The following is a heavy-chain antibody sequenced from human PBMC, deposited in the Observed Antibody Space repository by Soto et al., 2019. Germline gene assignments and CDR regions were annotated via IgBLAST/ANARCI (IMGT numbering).Heavy chain of an antibody. J-gene: IGHJ4*02. V-gene: IGHV1-3*01. Sequence: QVQLVQSGAEVKKPGASVKVSCKASGYTFISYAMHWVRQAPGQRLEWMGWINAGNGNTKYSQKFQGRVTITRDTSASTAYMELSSLRSEDTAVYYCAKSATVPAAIAYWGQGTLVTVSS. D-gene: IGHD2-2*02. CDR2: INAGNGNT. CDR3: AKSATVPAAIAY. CDR1: GYTFISYA.